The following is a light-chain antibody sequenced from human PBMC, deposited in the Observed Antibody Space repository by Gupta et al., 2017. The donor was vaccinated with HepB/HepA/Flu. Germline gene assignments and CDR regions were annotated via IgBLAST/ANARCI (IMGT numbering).Light chain of an antibody. CDR1: SSDIGDYKY. CDR2: DVS. J-gene: IGLJ2*01. Sequence: QSALTQPASVSGSPGQSITISCTGTSSDIGDYKYVSWYQQHPGKAPKLMIYDVSNRPSGVSNRFSGSKSGNTAALTISGLQAEDEADYYCSSYTRSSTMDVVFGGGTKLTVL. V-gene: IGLV2-14*01. CDR3: SSYTRSSTMDVV.